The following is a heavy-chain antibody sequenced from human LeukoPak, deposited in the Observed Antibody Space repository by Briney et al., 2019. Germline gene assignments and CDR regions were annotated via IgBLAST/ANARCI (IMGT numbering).Heavy chain of an antibody. CDR2: IYYSGST. CDR3: ARLGGARRDY. D-gene: IGHD3-16*01. Sequence: PSETLSLTCTVSGYSINSGFYWGWIRQPPGKGLEWIGSIYYSGSTYYNPSLKSRVTISVDTSKNQFSLNLSSVTAADTSVYYCARLGGARRDYWGQGTLVTVSS. CDR1: GYSINSGFY. V-gene: IGHV4-38-2*02. J-gene: IGHJ4*02.